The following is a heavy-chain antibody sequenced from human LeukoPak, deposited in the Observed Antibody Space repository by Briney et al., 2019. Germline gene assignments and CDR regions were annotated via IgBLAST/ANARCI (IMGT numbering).Heavy chain of an antibody. V-gene: IGHV3-9*01. J-gene: IGHJ5*02. CDR1: GFTFDDYA. CDR2: ISWNSGSI. CDR3: AKDPIRRAGYSSSWYPRNWFDL. Sequence: GGSLRLSCAASGFTFDDYAMHWVRQAPGKGLEWVSGISWNSGSIGYADSVKGRFTISRDNAKNSLYLQMNSLRAEDTALYYCAKDPIRRAGYSSSWYPRNWFDLWGQGTLVTVSS. D-gene: IGHD6-13*01.